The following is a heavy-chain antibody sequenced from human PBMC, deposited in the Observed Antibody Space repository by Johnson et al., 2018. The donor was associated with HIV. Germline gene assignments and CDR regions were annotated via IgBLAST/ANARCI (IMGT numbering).Heavy chain of an antibody. CDR3: AKDLSTAYYDSSEDTFDI. D-gene: IGHD3-22*01. V-gene: IGHV3-9*01. CDR1: GFTFDDYA. J-gene: IGHJ3*02. CDR2: ISWNSGST. Sequence: VQLVESGGGLVQPGRSLRLSCAASGFTFDDYAMHWVRQAPGKGLEWVSGISWNSGSTYYADSVKGRFTISRDNSKNTLYLQMNSLRAEDTAVYYCAKDLSTAYYDSSEDTFDIWGQGT.